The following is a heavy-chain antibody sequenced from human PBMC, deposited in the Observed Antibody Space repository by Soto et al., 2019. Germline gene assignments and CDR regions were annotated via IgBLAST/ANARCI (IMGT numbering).Heavy chain of an antibody. D-gene: IGHD2-15*01. V-gene: IGHV3-7*01. J-gene: IGHJ5*02. CDR1: GFTFSTYW. CDR2: IKEDGSAK. Sequence: EVQLVESGGGLVQPGGSLRLSCAASGFTFSTYWMSWVRQAPGKGLEWVANIKEDGSAKSYVDSVKGRFTISRDNAKNSLYLQMNTLRAEDTAVYHCARDRRRGVECFGTCYSSYFDPWGPGTLVTVSS. CDR3: ARDRRRGVECFGTCYSSYFDP.